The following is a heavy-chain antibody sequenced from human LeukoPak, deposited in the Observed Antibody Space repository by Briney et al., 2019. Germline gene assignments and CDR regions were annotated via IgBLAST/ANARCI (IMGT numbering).Heavy chain of an antibody. D-gene: IGHD5-12*01. CDR3: ARDDYGYSGYVYWNYFDY. V-gene: IGHV4-39*07. Sequence: PSETLSLTCTVSGGSISTITYYWGWIRQPPGKGLEWIGSIYYSGSTYYNPSLKSRVTISVDTSKNQFSLKLSSVTAADTAVYYCARDDYGYSGYVYWNYFDYWGQGTLVTVSS. CDR1: GGSISTITYY. CDR2: IYYSGST. J-gene: IGHJ4*02.